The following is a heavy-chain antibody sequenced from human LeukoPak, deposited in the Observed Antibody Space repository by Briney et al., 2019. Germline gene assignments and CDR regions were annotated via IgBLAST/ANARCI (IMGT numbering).Heavy chain of an antibody. CDR3: AKSEVDTASSMEYGMDV. V-gene: IGHV3-9*01. J-gene: IGHJ6*02. D-gene: IGHD5-18*01. CDR2: ISWNSGSI. Sequence: GGSLRLSCAASGFTFSSYAMSWVRQAPGKGLEWVSGISWNSGSIGYADSVKGRFTISRDNAKNSLYLQMNSLRAEDTALYYCAKSEVDTASSMEYGMDVWGQGTTVTVSS. CDR1: GFTFSSYA.